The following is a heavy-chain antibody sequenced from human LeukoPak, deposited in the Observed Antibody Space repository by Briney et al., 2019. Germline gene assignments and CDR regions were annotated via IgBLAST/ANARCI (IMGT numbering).Heavy chain of an antibody. V-gene: IGHV3-23*01. J-gene: IGHJ6*02. Sequence: PGGSLRLSCAASGFTFSSYAMSWVRQAPGKGLEWVSAISGSGGSIYYADSVKGRFTISRDNSKNTLYLQMNSLRAEDTAVYYCANPATVTTFGFPPYGMDVWGQGTTVTVSS. CDR2: ISGSGGSI. CDR3: ANPATVTTFGFPPYGMDV. CDR1: GFTFSSYA. D-gene: IGHD4-17*01.